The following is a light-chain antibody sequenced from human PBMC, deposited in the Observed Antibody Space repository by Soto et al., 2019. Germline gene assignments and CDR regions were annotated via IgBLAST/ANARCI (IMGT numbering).Light chain of an antibody. CDR1: SSNIGAGYD. V-gene: IGLV1-40*01. CDR3: QSYDSSLSAVV. CDR2: GNS. Sequence: QSALTQPPSVSGAPGQRVTISCTGSSSNIGAGYDVHWYQQLPGTAPKLLIYGNSNRPSGVPDRFSGSKSGTSASLAITGLQAEDEADYYCQSYDSSLSAVVFGGGTKHTVL. J-gene: IGLJ2*01.